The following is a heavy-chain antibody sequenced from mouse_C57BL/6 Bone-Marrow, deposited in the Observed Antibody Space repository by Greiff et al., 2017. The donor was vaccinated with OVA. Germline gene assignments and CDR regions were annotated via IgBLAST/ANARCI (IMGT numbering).Heavy chain of an antibody. CDR1: GFNFKDDY. J-gene: IGHJ2*01. V-gene: IGHV14-4*01. D-gene: IGHD2-1*01. CDR3: ASYGNFDY. CDR2: IDPENSDT. Sequence: VQLQQSGAELVRPGASVKLSCTASGFNFKDDYMHWVKQRPEQGLEWIGWIDPENSDTDYASKFQGKATITADTSSNTAYLQLSGLTSEDTAVYYCASYGNFDYWGQGTMVTVSA.